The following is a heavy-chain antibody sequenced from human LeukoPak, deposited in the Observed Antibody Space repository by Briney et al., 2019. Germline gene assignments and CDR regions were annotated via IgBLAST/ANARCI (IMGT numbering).Heavy chain of an antibody. Sequence: PGGSLRLSCAVSGFNLNSYTMNWVRQAPGKGLEWVSSSTSPTGSTHYADSVKGRLTISRDNARNSLFLQMDRLGAEDTAVYYCVRHIDPWGQGAQVTVSS. J-gene: IGHJ5*02. V-gene: IGHV3-21*01. CDR3: VRHIDP. CDR1: GFNLNSYT. D-gene: IGHD2-21*01. CDR2: STSPTGST.